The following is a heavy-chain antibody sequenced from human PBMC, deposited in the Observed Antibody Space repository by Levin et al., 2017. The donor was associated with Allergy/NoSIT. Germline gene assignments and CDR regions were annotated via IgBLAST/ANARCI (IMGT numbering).Heavy chain of an antibody. D-gene: IGHD6-19*01. CDR1: GFSFSNYW. V-gene: IGHV5-51*01. J-gene: IGHJ4*02. CDR2: THPGTSET. Sequence: GGSLRLSCKTSGFSFSNYWIGWVCQKPGKGLEWMGVTHPGTSETRYGPSFQGHVTISVDKSVSTAYLQWSSLEASDTAIYYCASHGDGSGWDTGDYWGQGTLVTVSS. CDR3: ASHGDGSGWDTGDY.